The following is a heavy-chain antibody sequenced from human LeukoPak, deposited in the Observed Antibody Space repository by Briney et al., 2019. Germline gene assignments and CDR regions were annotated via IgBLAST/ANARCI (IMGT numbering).Heavy chain of an antibody. CDR2: INGGNGNT. CDR3: ARGYYDILTGYSRTWFDP. CDR1: GYTFTRYA. Sequence: ASVKVSCKASGYTFTRYALHWVRQAPGQRLECMGWINGGNGNTKYSRKFQGRVTITRDTSASTAYMELSSLRSEDTAVYYCARGYYDILTGYSRTWFDPWGQGTLVTVSS. J-gene: IGHJ5*02. D-gene: IGHD3-9*01. V-gene: IGHV1-3*01.